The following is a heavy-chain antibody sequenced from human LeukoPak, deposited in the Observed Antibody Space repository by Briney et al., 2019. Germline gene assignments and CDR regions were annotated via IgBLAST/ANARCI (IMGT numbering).Heavy chain of an antibody. V-gene: IGHV1-69*13. CDR3: ARGHDYVWGSYRYQFDY. CDR2: IIPIFGTA. D-gene: IGHD3-16*02. Sequence: SVKVSCKASGGTFSSYAISWVRQAPGQGLEWMGGIIPIFGTANYAQKFQGRVTITADESTSTAHMELSSLRSEDTAVYYCARGHDYVWGSYRYQFDYWGQGTLVTVSS. CDR1: GGTFSSYA. J-gene: IGHJ4*02.